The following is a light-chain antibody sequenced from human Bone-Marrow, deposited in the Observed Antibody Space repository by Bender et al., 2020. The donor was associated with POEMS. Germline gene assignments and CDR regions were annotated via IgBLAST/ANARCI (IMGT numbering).Light chain of an antibody. J-gene: IGLJ1*01. CDR1: SSDVGSDNL. CDR3: SSYSSTSTPYV. CDR2: EDS. Sequence: QSALTQPASVSGSPGQSITISCTGTSSDVGSDNLVSWYQQHPGKAPKLMIYEDSKRPSGVSNRFSGSKSGNTASLTISGLQAEDEADYYCSSYSSTSTPYVFGTGTKVTVL. V-gene: IGLV2-14*02.